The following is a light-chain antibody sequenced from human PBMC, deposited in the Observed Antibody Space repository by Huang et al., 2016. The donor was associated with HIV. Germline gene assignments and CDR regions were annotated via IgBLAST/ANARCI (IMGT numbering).Light chain of an antibody. CDR2: GAS. CDR3: QQTSTAPMYS. J-gene: IGKJ2*03. V-gene: IGKV1-39*01. CDR1: QSISNY. Sequence: DIQMTQSPSSLSASVGDRVTITCRASQSISNYLNWYQQRPGKAPNLLIFGASSLQSGVPSRFSGSGSGTVFTLTISSLQPEDFATYYCQQTSTAPMYSFGQGTELEIK.